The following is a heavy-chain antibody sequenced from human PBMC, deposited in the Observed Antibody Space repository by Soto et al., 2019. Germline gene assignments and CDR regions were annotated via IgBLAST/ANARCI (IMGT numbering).Heavy chain of an antibody. CDR1: GFTFSSYA. Sequence: GGSLRLSCSASGFTFSSYAMHWVRQAPGKGLEYVSAISSNGGSTYYADSVKGRFTISRDNSKNTLYLQMSSLRAEDTAVYYCVKDQGSSSWYGEGYYGMDVWGQGTTVTVSS. CDR3: VKDQGSSSWYGEGYYGMDV. CDR2: ISSNGGST. D-gene: IGHD6-13*01. V-gene: IGHV3-64D*08. J-gene: IGHJ6*02.